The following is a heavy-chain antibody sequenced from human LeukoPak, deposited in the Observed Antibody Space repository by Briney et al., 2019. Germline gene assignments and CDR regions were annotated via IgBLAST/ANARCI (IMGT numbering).Heavy chain of an antibody. D-gene: IGHD1-26*01. Sequence: GGCLRLSCVAPGVPYDVQTMCWVCEALGKGRGRVASKSEDGREKHYVYAEKGLFTISRDNPNNSLYLQISSLRAEDTAVYYCARGGATGGRFENWGQGTLVTAAS. CDR2: KSEDGREK. V-gene: IGHV3-7*01. J-gene: IGHJ4*02. CDR3: ARGGATGGRFEN. CDR1: GVPYDVQT.